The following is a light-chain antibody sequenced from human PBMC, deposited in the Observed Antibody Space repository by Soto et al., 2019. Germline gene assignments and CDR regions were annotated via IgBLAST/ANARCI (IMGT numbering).Light chain of an antibody. J-gene: IGLJ2*01. CDR3: SSYAVSNTLV. Sequence: QSVLTQPPSASGSPGQSVTISCTGTSSDIGSYNYVSWYQQHPGKAPKLIIYEISKRPSGVPDRFSGSKSGNTASLTVSGLQAEDEADYYCSSYAVSNTLVFGGGTKLTVL. CDR2: EIS. CDR1: SSDIGSYNY. V-gene: IGLV2-8*01.